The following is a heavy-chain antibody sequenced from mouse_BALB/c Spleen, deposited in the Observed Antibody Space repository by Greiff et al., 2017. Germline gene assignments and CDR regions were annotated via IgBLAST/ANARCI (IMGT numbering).Heavy chain of an antibody. D-gene: IGHD4-1*01. J-gene: IGHJ3*01. CDR1: GFSLTSYG. CDR2: IWAGGST. CDR3: ARDGLGGFLDY. V-gene: IGHV2-9*02. Sequence: VQLVESGPGLVAPSQSLSITCTVSGFSLTSYGVHWVRQPPGKGLEWLGVIWAGGSTNYNSALMSRLSISKDNSKSQVFLKMNSLQTDDTAMYYCARDGLGGFLDYWGQGTLVTVSA.